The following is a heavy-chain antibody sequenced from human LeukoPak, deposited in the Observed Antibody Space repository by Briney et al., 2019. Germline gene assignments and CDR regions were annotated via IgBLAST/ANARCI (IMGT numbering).Heavy chain of an antibody. D-gene: IGHD3-10*01. CDR3: ATGLVQDYGSGSAQNY. J-gene: IGHJ4*02. Sequence: PGGSLRLSCAASGFTFSSYWMHWVRQPPGKGLVWVSRIKSDGSSATYADSVRGRFTIYRDNAKKTLYMQMNSLRAEDTAVYYCATGLVQDYGSGSAQNYWGQGTLVTVSS. CDR1: GFTFSSYW. CDR2: IKSDGSSA. V-gene: IGHV3-74*01.